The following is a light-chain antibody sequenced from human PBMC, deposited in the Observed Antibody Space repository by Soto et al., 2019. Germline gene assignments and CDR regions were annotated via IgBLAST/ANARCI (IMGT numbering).Light chain of an antibody. CDR3: QSYDSNLSEV. CDR1: SSNIGAGFD. Sequence: QSVLTQPPSVSGAPGQRVTISCTGSSSNIGAGFDVHWYHQIAGTAPKLLIYGSDDRPSGVPDRFSASVSGNSASLAITGLQTEDEAVYYCQSYDSNLSEVFGPGTKVTVL. V-gene: IGLV1-40*01. CDR2: GSD. J-gene: IGLJ1*01.